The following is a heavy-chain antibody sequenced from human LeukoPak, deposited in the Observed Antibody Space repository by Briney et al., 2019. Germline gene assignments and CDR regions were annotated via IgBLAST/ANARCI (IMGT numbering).Heavy chain of an antibody. J-gene: IGHJ5*02. Sequence: SETLSLTCAVYGGSFSGYYWSWIRQPPGKGLEWIGEINHSGSTNYNPSLKSRVTISVDTSKNQFSLKLSSVTAADTAVYYCARAIPSDIVVVVAANNWFDPWGQGTLVTVSS. CDR1: GGSFSGYY. V-gene: IGHV4-34*01. CDR2: INHSGST. D-gene: IGHD2-15*01. CDR3: ARAIPSDIVVVVAANNWFDP.